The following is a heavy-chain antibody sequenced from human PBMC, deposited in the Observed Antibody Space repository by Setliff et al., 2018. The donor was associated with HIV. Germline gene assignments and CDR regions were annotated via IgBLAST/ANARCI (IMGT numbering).Heavy chain of an antibody. CDR2: ISGSGGST. Sequence: GESLKISCAASGFTFSNAWMSWVRQAPGKGLEWVSSISGSGGSTYYADSVKGRFSLSRDNSKNTLYLQMNSLRAEDTAVYYCAKDPRAAVATICDYWGQG. D-gene: IGHD5-12*01. J-gene: IGHJ4*02. CDR1: GFTFSNAW. V-gene: IGHV3-23*01. CDR3: AKDPRAAVATICDY.